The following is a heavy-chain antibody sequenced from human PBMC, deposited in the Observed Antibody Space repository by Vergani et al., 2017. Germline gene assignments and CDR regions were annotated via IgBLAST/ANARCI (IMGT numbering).Heavy chain of an antibody. CDR2: IYPADSDT. Sequence: EVELVQSGPEMRKPGESLKISCKGSEYSFGNYWIGWVRQRPGKGLEWMGSIYPADSDTRYSPSFQGQVTISADKSISTAFLQWDSLKASDTALYYCAIHTTYTDSWGQGTLVTVSS. J-gene: IGHJ4*02. CDR1: EYSFGNYW. CDR3: AIHTTYTDS. V-gene: IGHV5-51*01. D-gene: IGHD1-1*01.